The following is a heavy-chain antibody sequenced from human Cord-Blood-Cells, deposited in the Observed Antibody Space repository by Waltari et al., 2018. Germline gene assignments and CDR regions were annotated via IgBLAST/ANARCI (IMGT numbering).Heavy chain of an antibody. D-gene: IGHD5-12*01. CDR2: ISGSGGST. V-gene: IGHV3-23*01. CDR3: AKDSVATDY. Sequence: AMSWVRQAPGKGLEWVSAISGSGGSTYYADSVKGRFTISRDNSKNTLYLQMNSLRAEDTAVYYCAKDSVATDYWGQGTLVTVSS. CDR1: A. J-gene: IGHJ4*02.